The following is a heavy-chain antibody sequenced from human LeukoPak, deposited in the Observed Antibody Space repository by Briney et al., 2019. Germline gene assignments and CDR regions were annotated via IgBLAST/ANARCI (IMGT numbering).Heavy chain of an antibody. D-gene: IGHD2-15*01. J-gene: IGHJ4*02. CDR2: IWYDGSNK. Sequence: GGSLRLSCAASGFTFSSYGMHWVRQAPGKGLEWVAVIWYDGSNKYYADSVKGRFTISRDNSKNTLYLQMYSLRAEDTAVYYCARDRHSGGSCFDYWAQGTLVTVSS. CDR3: ARDRHSGGSCFDY. V-gene: IGHV3-33*01. CDR1: GFTFSSYG.